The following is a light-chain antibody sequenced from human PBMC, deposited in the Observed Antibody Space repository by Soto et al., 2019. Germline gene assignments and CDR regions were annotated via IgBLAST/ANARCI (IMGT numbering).Light chain of an antibody. CDR1: QSIRTY. J-gene: IGKJ1*01. V-gene: IGKV1-39*01. CDR2: GAS. CDR3: QQSFNTPRT. Sequence: DIQMTQSPSSLSASVGDRVTITCRASQSIRTYVTWYQQKPGKAPNLLIYGASSLQSGVPSRFSGSGSGTDFSLTISSLQPYDFATYYCQQSFNTPRTFGQGTKVEIK.